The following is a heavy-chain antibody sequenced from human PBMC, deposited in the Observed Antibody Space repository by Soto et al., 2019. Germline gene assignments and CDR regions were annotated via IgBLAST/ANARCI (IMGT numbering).Heavy chain of an antibody. Sequence: QIQLVQSGAEVKKPGASVTVSCKASGYTFTNYAIHWVRQAPGQSLEWMGWVNAGNGNRKLSQKFQGRVTIIRDTSATTVYMELRSLRSEDTAVYYCARDDFASSGFDYWGQGTLVTVSS. CDR3: ARDDFASSGFDY. J-gene: IGHJ4*02. CDR1: GYTFTNYA. CDR2: VNAGNGNR. V-gene: IGHV1-3*01. D-gene: IGHD3-22*01.